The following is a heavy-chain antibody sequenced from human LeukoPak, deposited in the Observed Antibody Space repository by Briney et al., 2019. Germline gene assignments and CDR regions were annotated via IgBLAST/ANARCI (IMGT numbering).Heavy chain of an antibody. CDR1: GGTFSSYA. CDR2: ISAYNGNT. V-gene: IGHV1-18*01. J-gene: IGHJ4*02. CDR3: ARSSMVRGVMLDY. D-gene: IGHD3-10*01. Sequence: ASVKVSCKASGGTFSSYAISWVRQAPGQGLEWMGWISAYNGNTNYAQKLQGRVTMTTDTSTSTAYMELRSLRSDDTAVYYCARSSMVRGVMLDYWGQGTLVTVSS.